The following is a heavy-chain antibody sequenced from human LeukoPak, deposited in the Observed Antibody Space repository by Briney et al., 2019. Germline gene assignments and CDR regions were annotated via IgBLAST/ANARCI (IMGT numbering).Heavy chain of an antibody. D-gene: IGHD4-11*01. CDR1: GGSISSGDYY. V-gene: IGHV4-30-4*08. Sequence: PSETLSLTCTVSGGSISSGDYYWSWIRQPPGKGLEWIGYSYYSGSTYYNPSLKSRVTISVDTSKNQFSLKLGSVTAADTAVYYCASYSKALFDYWGQGTLVTVSS. CDR2: SYYSGST. J-gene: IGHJ4*02. CDR3: ASYSKALFDY.